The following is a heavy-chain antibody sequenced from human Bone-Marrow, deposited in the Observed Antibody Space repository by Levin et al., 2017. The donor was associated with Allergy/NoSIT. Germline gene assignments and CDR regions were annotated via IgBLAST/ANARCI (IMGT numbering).Heavy chain of an antibody. CDR3: AKAKWELSSLESFDV. V-gene: IGHV3-9*01. Sequence: SLKISCTTAGFTFDDYALHWVRQAPGKGLEWLAGITWNSRRIDYAESVRGRFTISRDNAKNSLYLQMDSLRSEDTALYFCAKAKWELSSLESFDVWSQGTMVTVSS. CDR1: GFTFDDYA. D-gene: IGHD4-23*01. CDR2: ITWNSRRI. J-gene: IGHJ3*01.